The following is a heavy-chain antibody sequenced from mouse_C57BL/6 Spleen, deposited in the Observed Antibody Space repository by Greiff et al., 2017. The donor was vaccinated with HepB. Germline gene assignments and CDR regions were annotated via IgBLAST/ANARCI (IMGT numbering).Heavy chain of an antibody. D-gene: IGHD1-1*01. CDR2: IRSKSNNYAT. CDR1: GFSFNTYA. J-gene: IGHJ1*03. V-gene: IGHV10-1*01. CDR3: VREVLRYWGYFDV. Sequence: EVQLVESGGGLVQPKGSLKLSCAASGFSFNTYAMNWVRQAPGKGLEWVARIRSKSNNYATYYADSVKDRFTISRDDSESMLYLQMNNLKTEDTAMYYCVREVLRYWGYFDVWGTGTTVTVSS.